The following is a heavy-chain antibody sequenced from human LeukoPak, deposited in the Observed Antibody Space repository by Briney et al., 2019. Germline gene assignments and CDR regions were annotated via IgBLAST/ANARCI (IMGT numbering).Heavy chain of an antibody. V-gene: IGHV1-18*04. CDR3: ARGSHSSSWYDY. D-gene: IGHD6-13*01. J-gene: IGHJ4*02. Sequence: GASVKVSCKASRYTFTGYYMCWVRQAPGQGLEWMGWISAYNGNTNYAQKLQGRVTMTTDTSTSTAYMELRSLRSDDTAVYYCARGSHSSSWYDYWGQGTLVTVSS. CDR2: ISAYNGNT. CDR1: RYTFTGYY.